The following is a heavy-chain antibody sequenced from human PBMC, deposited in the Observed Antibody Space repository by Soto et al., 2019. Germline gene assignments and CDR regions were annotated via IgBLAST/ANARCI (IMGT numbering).Heavy chain of an antibody. V-gene: IGHV5-51*01. D-gene: IGHD1-7*01. CDR3: ARRPGINGITDPFDH. Sequence: LGESLKISCTASGYSFSGYWIGWVRQMPGKGLEWIGIIYPGDSDTKYSPSFQGQVTISADKSIATAYLQWTSLKAPDTAMYYCARRPGINGITDPFDHWGQGTLVTVSS. J-gene: IGHJ4*02. CDR1: GYSFSGYW. CDR2: IYPGDSDT.